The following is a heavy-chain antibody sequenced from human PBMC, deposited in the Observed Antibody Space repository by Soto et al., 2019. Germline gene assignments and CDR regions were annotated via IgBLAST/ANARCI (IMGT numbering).Heavy chain of an antibody. Sequence: SETLSLTCTVSGASISVHSYYWTWILHPPGKGLEWIGSSYYSVTTYFNPSLKSRATISVDTSKNPFSLRMTSVTAADTAIYYCTRRYNRNDHYFGRWGTGAMVTVSA. CDR3: TRRYNRNDHYFGR. D-gene: IGHD1-1*01. J-gene: IGHJ6*04. CDR1: GASISVHSYY. CDR2: SYYSVTT. V-gene: IGHV4-39*01.